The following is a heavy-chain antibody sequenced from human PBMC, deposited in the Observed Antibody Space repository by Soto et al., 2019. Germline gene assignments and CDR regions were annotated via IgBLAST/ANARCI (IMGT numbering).Heavy chain of an antibody. V-gene: IGHV4-59*01. D-gene: IGHD2-15*01. CDR2: IYYSGST. J-gene: IGHJ6*02. Sequence: LSLTCTVSGGSISSYYWSWIRQPPGKGLEWIGYIYYSGSTNYNPSLKSRVTISVDTSKNQFSLKLSSVTAADTAVYYCARVGGYYYYGMDVWGQGTTVTVSS. CDR3: ARVGGYYYYGMDV. CDR1: GGSISSYY.